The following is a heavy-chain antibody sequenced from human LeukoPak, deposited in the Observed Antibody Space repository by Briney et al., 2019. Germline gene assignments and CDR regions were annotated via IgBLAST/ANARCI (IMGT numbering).Heavy chain of an antibody. CDR1: GFTFSSYW. CDR2: IKQGGSEK. Sequence: GGSLRLSCAASGFTFSSYWMSWVRQAPGKGLEWVANIKQGGSEKYYVDSVKGRFTISRDNAKNSLYLQMNSLRAEDTAVYYRASTWPRREGGSGSYYNVGFDYWGQGTLVTVSS. D-gene: IGHD3-10*01. V-gene: IGHV3-7*01. CDR3: ASTWPRREGGSGSYYNVGFDY. J-gene: IGHJ4*02.